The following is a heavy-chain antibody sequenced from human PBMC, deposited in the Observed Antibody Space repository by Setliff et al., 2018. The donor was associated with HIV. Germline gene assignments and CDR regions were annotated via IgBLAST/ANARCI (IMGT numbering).Heavy chain of an antibody. CDR3: ARLYYNFWSGYYTGAGPNDY. V-gene: IGHV1-18*01. Sequence: PSVKVSFKASGYTFTSYGISWVRQAPGQGLEWMGWISAYNGNTNYAQKLQGRVTMTTDTSTSTAYMELRSLRSDDTAVYYCARLYYNFWSGYYTGAGPNDYWGQGTLVTVSS. CDR1: GYTFTSYG. J-gene: IGHJ4*02. D-gene: IGHD3-3*01. CDR2: ISAYNGNT.